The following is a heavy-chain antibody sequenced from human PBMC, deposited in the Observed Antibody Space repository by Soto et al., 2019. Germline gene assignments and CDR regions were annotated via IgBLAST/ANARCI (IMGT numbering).Heavy chain of an antibody. CDR2: IFSNDEK. V-gene: IGHV2-26*01. D-gene: IGHD3-10*01. CDR3: ARLSLWFGESKHQNYGMDV. Sequence: QVTLKESGPVLVKPTETLTLTCTVSGFSLSNARMGVSWIRQPPGKALEWLAHIFSNDEKSYSPSLKSRLTISKHTPKSQVVLTMTNMDPVDTATYYCARLSLWFGESKHQNYGMDVWGQGTTVTVSS. CDR1: GFSLSNARMG. J-gene: IGHJ6*02.